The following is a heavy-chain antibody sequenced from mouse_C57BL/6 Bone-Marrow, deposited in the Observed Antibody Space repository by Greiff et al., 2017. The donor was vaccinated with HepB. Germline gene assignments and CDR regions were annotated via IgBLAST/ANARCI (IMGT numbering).Heavy chain of an antibody. D-gene: IGHD1-1*02. CDR2: NYPGDGDT. CDR1: GYAFSSSW. Sequence: VQGVESGPELVKPGASVKISCKASGYAFSSSWMNWVKQRPGKGLEWIGRNYPGDGDTNYNGKFKGKATLTADKSSSTAYMQLSSLTSEDSAVCFCAGDEEVGGFAYWGQGTLVTVSA. CDR3: AGDEEVGGFAY. V-gene: IGHV1-82*01. J-gene: IGHJ3*01.